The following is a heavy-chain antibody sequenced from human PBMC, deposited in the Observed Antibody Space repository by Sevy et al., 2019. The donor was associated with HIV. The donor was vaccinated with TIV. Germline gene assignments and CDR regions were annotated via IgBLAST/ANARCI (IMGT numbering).Heavy chain of an antibody. D-gene: IGHD6-13*01. J-gene: IGHJ4*02. CDR2: IKQDGSKK. Sequence: GGSLRLSCAASGFTFSSYWMTWXRQAPGKGLEWVANIKQDGSKKYYVDSVKGRFTISRDNAKNSVYLQMNSLRAEDTAVYYCAREIAAAGSYWGQGTLVTVSS. CDR1: GFTFSSYW. CDR3: AREIAAAGSY. V-gene: IGHV3-7*01.